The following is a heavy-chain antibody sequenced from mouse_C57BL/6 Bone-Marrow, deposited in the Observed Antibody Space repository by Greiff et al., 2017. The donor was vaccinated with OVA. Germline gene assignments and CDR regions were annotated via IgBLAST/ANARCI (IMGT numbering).Heavy chain of an antibody. CDR3: ARVVARYFDV. CDR2: IYPRSGNT. CDR1: GYTFTSYG. Sequence: QVQLKESGAELARPGASVKLSCKASGYTFTSYGISWVKQRTGQGLEWIGEIYPRSGNTYYNEKFKGKATLTADKSSSTAYMELRSLTSEDSAVYFCARVVARYFDVWGTGTTVTVSS. V-gene: IGHV1-81*01. D-gene: IGHD1-1*01. J-gene: IGHJ1*03.